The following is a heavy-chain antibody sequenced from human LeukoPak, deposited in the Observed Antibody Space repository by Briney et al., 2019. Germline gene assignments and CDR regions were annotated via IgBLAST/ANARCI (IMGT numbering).Heavy chain of an antibody. D-gene: IGHD3-22*01. CDR2: INPSGGST. Sequence: ASVKVSCKASGYTFTSYYMHWVRQAPGPGLEWMGIINPSGGSTSYTQKFQGRVTMTRDTSTSTVYMELSSLRSEDTAVYYCARDARASYDSSGYYFDYWGQGTLVTVSS. CDR1: GYTFTSYY. V-gene: IGHV1-46*01. CDR3: ARDARASYDSSGYYFDY. J-gene: IGHJ4*02.